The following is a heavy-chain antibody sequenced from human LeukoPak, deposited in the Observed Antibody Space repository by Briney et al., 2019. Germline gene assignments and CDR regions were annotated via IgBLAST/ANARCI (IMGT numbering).Heavy chain of an antibody. D-gene: IGHD3-22*01. Sequence: SETLSLTCTVSGGSISSYYWSWIRQPPGKGLEWIGYIYYSGSTNYNPSLKSRVTISVDTSKNQFSLKLSSVTAADTAVYYCARGYDYYDSSYFDYWGQGTLVTVSS. J-gene: IGHJ4*02. CDR1: GGSISSYY. CDR2: IYYSGST. V-gene: IGHV4-59*01. CDR3: ARGYDYYDSSYFDY.